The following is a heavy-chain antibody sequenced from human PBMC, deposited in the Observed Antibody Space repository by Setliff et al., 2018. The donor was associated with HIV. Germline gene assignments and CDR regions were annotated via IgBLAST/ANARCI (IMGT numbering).Heavy chain of an antibody. V-gene: IGHV4-59*11. Sequence: SETLSLTCTVSGDSIHTQYWSWIGQPPGKGLEGIGYVSHTGNTNSNPALKSLVTISVDTSKNEFSLRLRPVTAADTAIYYCARSTVGVGATFPWGRGTLVTVSS. CDR1: GDSIHTQY. D-gene: IGHD1-26*01. CDR3: ARSTVGVGATFP. CDR2: VSHTGNT. J-gene: IGHJ4*02.